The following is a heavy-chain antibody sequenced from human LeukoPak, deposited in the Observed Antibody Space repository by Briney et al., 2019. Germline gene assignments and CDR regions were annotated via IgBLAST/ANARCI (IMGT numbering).Heavy chain of an antibody. D-gene: IGHD3-3*01. Sequence: ASVKVSCKASGYTFTGYYMHWVRQAPGQGLEWMGWINPNSGGTNYAQKFQGWVTMTRDTSISTAYMELSRLRSDDTAVYYCARDKQFGSPSFDYWGQGTLVTVSS. V-gene: IGHV1-2*04. CDR3: ARDKQFGSPSFDY. CDR1: GYTFTGYY. J-gene: IGHJ4*02. CDR2: INPNSGGT.